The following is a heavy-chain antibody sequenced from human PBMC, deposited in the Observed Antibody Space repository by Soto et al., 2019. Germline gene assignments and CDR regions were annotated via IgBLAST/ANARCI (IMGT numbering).Heavy chain of an antibody. CDR3: TTGLGQQLVPFDY. J-gene: IGHJ4*02. CDR2: IKSKTDGGTT. D-gene: IGHD6-13*01. CDR1: GFTFNNAW. V-gene: IGHV3-15*01. Sequence: GGSLRLSCAASGFTFNNAWMSWVRQAPGKGLEWVGRIKSKTDGGTTDYAAPVKGRFTISRDDSKNMLYLQMDSLKTEDTAVYSCTTGLGQQLVPFDYWGQGTLVTVSS.